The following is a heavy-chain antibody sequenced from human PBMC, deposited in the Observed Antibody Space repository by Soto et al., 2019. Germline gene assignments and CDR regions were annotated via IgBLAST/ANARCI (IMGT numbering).Heavy chain of an antibody. D-gene: IGHD3-3*01. Sequence: ASVKVSCKASGYTFTCYAMHWVRQAPGQRLEWMGWINAGNGNTKYSQKFQGRVTITRDTSASTAYMELSSLRSEDTAVYYCAREGAWYDFWANAYWGQGTLVTVSS. CDR3: AREGAWYDFWANAY. V-gene: IGHV1-3*01. CDR2: INAGNGNT. CDR1: GYTFTCYA. J-gene: IGHJ4*02.